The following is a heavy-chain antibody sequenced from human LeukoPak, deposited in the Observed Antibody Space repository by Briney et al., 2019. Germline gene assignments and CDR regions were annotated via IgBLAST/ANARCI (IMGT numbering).Heavy chain of an antibody. CDR3: ASDPSRLVYYYGMDV. CDR1: GFTFSIYR. CDR2: ISSSSSTI. V-gene: IGHV3-48*01. Sequence: GGSLRLFCAASGFTFSIYRMNGVRQAPRKGLEWGSYISSSSSTIHYTYSVKGRFTISRDNAKNSLHLQMNSLRAEDTAVYYCASDPSRLVYYYGMDVWGKGTTVTVAS. D-gene: IGHD6-6*01. J-gene: IGHJ6*04.